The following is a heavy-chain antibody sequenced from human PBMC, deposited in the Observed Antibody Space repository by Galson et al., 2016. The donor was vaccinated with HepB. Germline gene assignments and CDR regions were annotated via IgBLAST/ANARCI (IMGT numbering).Heavy chain of an antibody. CDR1: GGSISSSSYY. Sequence: SETLSLTCTVSGGSISSSSYYWGWIRQPPGKGLEWIGSIYYSGSTYYNPSLKSRVTISVDTSKNQFSLKLSSVTAADTAVYYCARLNQQLGLAPIFDYWGQGTLVTVSS. CDR3: ARLNQQLGLAPIFDY. V-gene: IGHV4-39*01. CDR2: IYYSGST. J-gene: IGHJ4*02. D-gene: IGHD6-13*01.